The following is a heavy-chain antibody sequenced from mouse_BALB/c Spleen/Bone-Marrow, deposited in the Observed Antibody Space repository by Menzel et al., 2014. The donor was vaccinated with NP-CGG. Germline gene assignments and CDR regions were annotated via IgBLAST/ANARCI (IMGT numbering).Heavy chain of an antibody. D-gene: IGHD2-3*01. Sequence: VKLMESGAELVRPGASVKLSCKASGYIFTSYWISWVKQRPGEGLEWIGNIYPSDNYTNYNQKFRDKATLTVDKSSSTAYMQLSSPTSEDSAVYYCTRTYEYFDYWGQGTTLTVSS. V-gene: IGHV1-69*02. CDR3: TRTYEYFDY. J-gene: IGHJ2*01. CDR1: GYIFTSYW. CDR2: IYPSDNYT.